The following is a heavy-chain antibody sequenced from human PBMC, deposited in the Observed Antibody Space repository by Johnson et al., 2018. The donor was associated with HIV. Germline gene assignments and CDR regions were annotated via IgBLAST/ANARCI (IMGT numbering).Heavy chain of an antibody. V-gene: IGHV3-33*01. Sequence: QMQLVESGGGVVQPGRSLRLSCAASGFTFSSYGMHWVRQAPGKGLEWVAFIRYDGSNKYYADSVKGRFTISRDNSKNTLYLQMNSLRAEDTAAYYCARSHGSSGRGAFDIWGQGTMVTVSS. CDR1: GFTFSSYG. CDR3: ARSHGSSGRGAFDI. J-gene: IGHJ3*02. CDR2: IRYDGSNK. D-gene: IGHD6-19*01.